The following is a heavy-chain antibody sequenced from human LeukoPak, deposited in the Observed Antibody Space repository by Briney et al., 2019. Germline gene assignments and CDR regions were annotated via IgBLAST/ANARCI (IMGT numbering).Heavy chain of an antibody. D-gene: IGHD6-13*01. CDR3: AKDRGAAAGTAFDY. Sequence: PGRSLRLSWAASGFTFDNYAVRWVRHAPGRGLEWVAGISWNSDSIGYADSVKGRVTISRDNAKNCLYLQMNSLRAEDTALYYCAKDRGAAAGTAFDYWGQGTLVTVSS. J-gene: IGHJ4*02. V-gene: IGHV3-9*01. CDR2: ISWNSDSI. CDR1: GFTFDNYA.